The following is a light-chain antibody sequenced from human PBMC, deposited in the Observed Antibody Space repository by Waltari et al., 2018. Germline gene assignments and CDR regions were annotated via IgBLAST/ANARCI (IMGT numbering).Light chain of an antibody. Sequence: EIVMTQSPATLSVSPGERATLSCRASKSVSSNLAWYQQKPGQAPRLLIYGASTRATGIPARFSGSWSGTEFTLTISSLQSEDFAVYYCQQYNNWPPHTFGQGTKLEIK. V-gene: IGKV3-15*01. CDR2: GAS. J-gene: IGKJ2*01. CDR3: QQYNNWPPHT. CDR1: KSVSSN.